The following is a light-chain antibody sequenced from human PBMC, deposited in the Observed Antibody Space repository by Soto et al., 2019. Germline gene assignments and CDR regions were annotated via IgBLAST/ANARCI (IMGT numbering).Light chain of an antibody. V-gene: IGLV2-14*01. Sequence: QSALTQPASVSGSPGQSITISCTGTSSDVGRYDYVSWYQHHPGKAPKLMIYEVSSRPSGVSHRFSGSKSGNTASLTISGLHAEDEADYYCSSYTSHTTIFGGGTKVTVL. CDR1: SSDVGRYDY. J-gene: IGLJ2*01. CDR3: SSYTSHTTI. CDR2: EVS.